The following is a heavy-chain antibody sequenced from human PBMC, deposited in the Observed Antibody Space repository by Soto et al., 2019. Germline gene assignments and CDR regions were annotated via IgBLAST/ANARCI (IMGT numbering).Heavy chain of an antibody. D-gene: IGHD6-13*01. Sequence: GGSLRLSCAASGFTFDDYTMHWVRQAPGKGLEWVSLISWDGGSTYYAESVKGRFTISRDNSKNSLYLQMNSLRTEDTALYYCAKVGYSSSWWSGAFDIWGQGTMVTVSS. CDR3: AKVGYSSSWWSGAFDI. V-gene: IGHV3-43*01. CDR2: ISWDGGST. CDR1: GFTFDDYT. J-gene: IGHJ3*02.